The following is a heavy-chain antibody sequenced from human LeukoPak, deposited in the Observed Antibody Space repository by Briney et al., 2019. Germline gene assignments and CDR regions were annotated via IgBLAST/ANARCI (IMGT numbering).Heavy chain of an antibody. CDR3: ARVVMIDYYGSGSYPDY. V-gene: IGHV4-39*07. D-gene: IGHD3-10*01. CDR2: IYYSGST. J-gene: IGHJ4*02. CDR1: GGSISSSSYY. Sequence: SETLSLTCTVSGGSISSSSYYWGWIRQPPGKGLEWIGSIYYSGSTYYNPSLKSRVTISVDTSKNQFSLKLSSVTAADTAVYYCARVVMIDYYGSGSYPDYWGQGTLVTVSS.